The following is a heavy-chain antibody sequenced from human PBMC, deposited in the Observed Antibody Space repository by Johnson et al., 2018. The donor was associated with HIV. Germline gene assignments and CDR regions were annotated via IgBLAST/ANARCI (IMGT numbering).Heavy chain of an antibody. Sequence: QMLLVESGGDLVQPGGSLRLSCVGSGFTFNTNWMHWVRQAPGKGLEWVAVLSYDGSKEYYVDSVKGRFNLSRDNSKNSLYLQMNSLRAEDTALYYCAREGGGSLDDAFDIWGQGTMVTVSS. D-gene: IGHD1-26*01. J-gene: IGHJ3*02. CDR1: GFTFNTNW. CDR2: LSYDGSKE. CDR3: AREGGGSLDDAFDI. V-gene: IGHV3-33*05.